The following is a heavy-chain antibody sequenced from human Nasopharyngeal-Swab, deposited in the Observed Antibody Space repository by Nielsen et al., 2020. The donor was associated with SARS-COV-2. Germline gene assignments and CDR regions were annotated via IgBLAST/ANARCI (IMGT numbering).Heavy chain of an antibody. CDR2: IYHSGST. J-gene: IGHJ5*02. CDR3: ARARRPSSMARHRLNWFDP. Sequence: SETLSLTCAVSGGSISSSNWWSWVRQPPGKGLEWIGEIYHSGSTNYNPSLKSRVTISVDTSKNQFSLKLSSVSVADTAVYYCARARRPSSMARHRLNWFDPWGQGTLVTVSS. D-gene: IGHD3-10*01. CDR1: GGSISSSNW. V-gene: IGHV4-4*02.